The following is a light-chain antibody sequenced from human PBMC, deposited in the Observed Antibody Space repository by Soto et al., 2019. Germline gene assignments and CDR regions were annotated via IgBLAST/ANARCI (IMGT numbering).Light chain of an antibody. CDR2: DAS. V-gene: IGKV3-11*01. CDR1: QSVSSY. CDR3: HLRSNCPPVYS. J-gene: IGKJ2*01. Sequence: EIVLTQSPATLSLSPGERATLSCRASQSVSSYLAWYQQKPGQAPRLLIYDASNRATCIPARFSGSGSGTDFTLTISILEPEDFAVYYFHLRSNCPPVYSFGQGTKLEIK.